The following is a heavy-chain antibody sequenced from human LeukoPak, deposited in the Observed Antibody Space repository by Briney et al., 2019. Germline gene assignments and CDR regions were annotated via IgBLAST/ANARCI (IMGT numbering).Heavy chain of an antibody. V-gene: IGHV3-53*01. CDR2: IYSGGST. CDR3: AREIEGYFDY. Sequence: AGGSLRLSCAASGFIVSGDFMSWVRQAPGKGLEWVSVIYSGGSTYYADSVKGRFTISRDNSKNTLYLQMNSLRAEDKAVYYCAREIEGYFDYWGQGTLVTVSS. J-gene: IGHJ4*02. CDR1: GFIVSGDF.